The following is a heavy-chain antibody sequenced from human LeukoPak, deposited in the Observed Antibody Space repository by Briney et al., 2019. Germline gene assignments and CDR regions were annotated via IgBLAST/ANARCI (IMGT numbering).Heavy chain of an antibody. J-gene: IGHJ3*02. CDR1: GFTFSNYV. Sequence: GGSLRLSCAASGFTFSNYVMSWVRQAPGKGLEWVSYINHNGEMIFYPDFVKGRFTISRDNAKNSLYLQMNSLRAEDTALYYCAKDRNWNYALDAFDIWGQGTMVTVSS. CDR3: AKDRNWNYALDAFDI. D-gene: IGHD1-7*01. CDR2: INHNGEMI. V-gene: IGHV3-48*01.